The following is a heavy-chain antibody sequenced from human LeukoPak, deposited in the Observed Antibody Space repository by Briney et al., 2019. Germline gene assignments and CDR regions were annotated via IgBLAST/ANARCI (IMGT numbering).Heavy chain of an antibody. J-gene: IGHJ4*02. CDR2: ISGSGGST. CDR3: AKEIRAAMVFRPFDY. CDR1: GFTFSSYA. V-gene: IGHV3-23*01. D-gene: IGHD5-18*01. Sequence: GGSLRLSCAASGFTFSSYAMSWVRQAPGEGLEWVSAISGSGGSTYYADSVKGRFTISRDNSKNTLYLQMNSLRAEDTAVYYCAKEIRAAMVFRPFDYWGQGTLVTASS.